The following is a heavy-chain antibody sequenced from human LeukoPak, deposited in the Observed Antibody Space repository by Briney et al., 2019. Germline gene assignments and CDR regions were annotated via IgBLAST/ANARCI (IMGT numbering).Heavy chain of an antibody. Sequence: PSETLSLICTVSGGSISSYYWSWIRQPAGKGLEWIGRVYSSGNTNYNPSLKSRVTMSVDTSRNQFSLRLTSVTAADTAVYYCARMYSGTYGGIDFWGQGTLVTVSS. CDR2: VYSSGNT. CDR1: GGSISSYY. CDR3: ARMYSGTYGGIDF. J-gene: IGHJ4*02. D-gene: IGHD1-26*01. V-gene: IGHV4-4*07.